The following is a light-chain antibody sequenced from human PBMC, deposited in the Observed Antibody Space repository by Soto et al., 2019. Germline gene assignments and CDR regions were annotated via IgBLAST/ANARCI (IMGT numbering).Light chain of an antibody. Sequence: QSVLTQPPSVSAAPGQKVTISCSGSSSNIGNNYVSWYQQLPGTAPKLLIYDNNKRPSGIPDRFSCSKSGTSATLGITGLQTGDDADYYCGTWDSSLSVVFGGGTKLTVL. CDR3: GTWDSSLSVV. J-gene: IGLJ2*01. V-gene: IGLV1-51*01. CDR2: DNN. CDR1: SSNIGNNY.